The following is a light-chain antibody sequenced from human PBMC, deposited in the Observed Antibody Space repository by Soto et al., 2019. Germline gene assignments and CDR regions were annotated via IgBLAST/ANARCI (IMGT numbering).Light chain of an antibody. J-gene: IGLJ1*01. CDR3: SSYTTSNTRQIV. CDR1: SSDVGGYNY. Sequence: QSALTQPASVSGSHGQSSSITCTGTSSDVGGYNYVSWYQHHPGKAPKLMIFDVSNRPSGVSNRFSGSKSGNTASLTISGLQPEDEADYYCSSYTTSNTRQIVFGTGTKVTVL. CDR2: DVS. V-gene: IGLV2-14*03.